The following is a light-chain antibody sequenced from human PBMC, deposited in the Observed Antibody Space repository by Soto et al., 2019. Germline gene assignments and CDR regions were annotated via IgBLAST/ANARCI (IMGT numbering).Light chain of an antibody. Sequence: EIVMTQSPATLSVSPGQRATLSCRASQDVSNNLAWYQQKPGQTPRLLFYGASTRATTIPARFSGSGSGTEFTLTISSLQSEDFAVYYCHKYNKSPYTFGQGTRLEIK. CDR3: HKYNKSPYT. V-gene: IGKV3-15*01. J-gene: IGKJ2*01. CDR1: QDVSNN. CDR2: GAS.